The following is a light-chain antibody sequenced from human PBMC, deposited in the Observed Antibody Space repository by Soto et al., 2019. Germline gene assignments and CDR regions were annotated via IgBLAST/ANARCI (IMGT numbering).Light chain of an antibody. CDR1: QSVSISY. V-gene: IGKV3-20*01. CDR2: GAS. CDR3: QQYGSSSLYT. J-gene: IGKJ2*01. Sequence: EIVLTQSPGTLSLSPGERATLSCRASQSVSISYLAWYQQKPGQAPRLLIYGASSRATGIPDRFSGSGSGTDVTLTISRLEPEDFEVYYCQQYGSSSLYTFGQGTKLEIK.